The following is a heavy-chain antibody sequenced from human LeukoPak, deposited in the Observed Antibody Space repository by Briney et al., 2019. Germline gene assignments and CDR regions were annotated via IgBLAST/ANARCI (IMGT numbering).Heavy chain of an antibody. Sequence: SETLSPTCTVSGVSFTSSDSYWSWIRQPPGKGLEWIGYIYYTGSTYYSPSLKSRVTMSLDTSKTQFSLKLDSVTAADTAVYYCARSVSWGLDSWGQGTLVTVSS. CDR1: GVSFTSSDSY. CDR3: ARSVSWGLDS. J-gene: IGHJ4*02. CDR2: IYYTGST. V-gene: IGHV4-30-4*01. D-gene: IGHD3-16*01.